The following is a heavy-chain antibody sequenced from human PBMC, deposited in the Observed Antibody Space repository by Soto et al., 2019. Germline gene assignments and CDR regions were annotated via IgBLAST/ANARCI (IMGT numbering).Heavy chain of an antibody. D-gene: IGHD6-19*01. J-gene: IGHJ4*02. Sequence: QVQLVQSGAEEKKPGASVKVSCKASGYTFTSYAMHWVRQAPGQRLEWMGWINAGNGNTKYSQKFQGRVTITRDTSASTAYLELSSLRSEDTAVYYCARVGGWYVPDYWGQGTLVTVSS. V-gene: IGHV1-3*05. CDR2: INAGNGNT. CDR1: GYTFTSYA. CDR3: ARVGGWYVPDY.